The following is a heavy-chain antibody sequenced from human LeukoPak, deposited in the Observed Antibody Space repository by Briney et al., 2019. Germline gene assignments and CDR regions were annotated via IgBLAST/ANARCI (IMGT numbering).Heavy chain of an antibody. D-gene: IGHD6-19*01. J-gene: IGHJ4*02. Sequence: GGSLRLSCAVSGFTFSSYAMSWVRQAPGKGLEWVSGITGSGGSAYYADSVKGRFTISRDNSKNTLYLQMNSLRAEDTAVYYCARARSGAVAFDYWGQGTLVTVSS. V-gene: IGHV3-23*01. CDR1: GFTFSSYA. CDR2: ITGSGGSA. CDR3: ARARSGAVAFDY.